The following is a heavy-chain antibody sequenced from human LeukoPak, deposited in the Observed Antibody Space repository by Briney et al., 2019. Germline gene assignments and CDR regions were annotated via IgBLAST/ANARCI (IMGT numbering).Heavy chain of an antibody. J-gene: IGHJ4*02. D-gene: IGHD6-13*01. Sequence: GESLRLSCAASGFTFSDYYMSWIRQAPGKGLEWVSYISGSTTYTTYADSVKGRFTIPRDNAKNSLYLQMNSLRGEDTAVYYCARLGSIAAAGTPDYWGQGTLVTVSS. CDR1: GFTFSDYY. CDR2: ISGSTTYT. CDR3: ARLGSIAAAGTPDY. V-gene: IGHV3-11*06.